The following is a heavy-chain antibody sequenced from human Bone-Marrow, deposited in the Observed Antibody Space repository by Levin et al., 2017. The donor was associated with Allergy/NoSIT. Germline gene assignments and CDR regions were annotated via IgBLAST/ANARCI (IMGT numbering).Heavy chain of an antibody. Sequence: GGSLRLSCKASGYALIGRYLHWVRQAPGQGLEWMGWINPYSGATNYAPKFQGRLTMSRDNSKNTVYLQIERLRLDDTAVYYCARTAGNQRHDLDCWGQGTLVTVSS. V-gene: IGHV1-2*02. J-gene: IGHJ4*01. D-gene: IGHD1-1*01. CDR2: INPYSGAT. CDR1: GYALIGRY. CDR3: ARTAGNQRHDLDC.